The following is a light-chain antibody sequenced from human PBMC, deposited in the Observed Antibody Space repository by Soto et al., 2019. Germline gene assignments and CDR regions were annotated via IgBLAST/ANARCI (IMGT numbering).Light chain of an antibody. Sequence: QSALTQPASVSGSPGQSITISCTGTSSDIGGYNYVSWYQQHSGKAPKLMIYDVSDRPSGVSNRFSGSKSGNTASLTISGLHAEEAADYYCSSSASCNPVLFGGGTKLTVL. J-gene: IGLJ2*01. V-gene: IGLV2-14*03. CDR2: DVS. CDR3: SSSASCNPVL. CDR1: SSDIGGYNY.